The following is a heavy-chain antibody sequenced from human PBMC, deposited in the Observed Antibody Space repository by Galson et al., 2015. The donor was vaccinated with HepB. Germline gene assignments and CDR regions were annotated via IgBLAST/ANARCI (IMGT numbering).Heavy chain of an antibody. CDR2: IIPIFGTA. Sequence: SVKVSCKASGYTFTGYYIHWVRQAPGQGLEWMGGIIPIFGTANYAQKFQGGVTITADESTSTAYMELSSLRSEDTAVYYCASHGGPSSSWYLSVWGQGTTVTVSS. D-gene: IGHD6-13*01. CDR3: ASHGGPSSSWYLSV. CDR1: GYTFTGYY. J-gene: IGHJ6*02. V-gene: IGHV1-69*13.